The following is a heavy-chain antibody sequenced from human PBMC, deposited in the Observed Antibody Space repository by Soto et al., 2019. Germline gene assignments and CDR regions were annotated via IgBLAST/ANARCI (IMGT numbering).Heavy chain of an antibody. CDR2: IYPGDSET. CDR1: GYTFSSYS. D-gene: IGHD2-15*01. CDR3: ARVRGCSGGTCYPFDY. J-gene: IGHJ4*02. V-gene: IGHV5-51*03. Sequence: EVQLVQSGAEVKKPGESLRISCKGSGYTFSSYSIAWVRQMPGKGLEWMGIIYPGDSETRITPSFQGQVTISADKSINTAYLQWSSLRASDTAIYYCARVRGCSGGTCYPFDYWGQGTLVTVSS.